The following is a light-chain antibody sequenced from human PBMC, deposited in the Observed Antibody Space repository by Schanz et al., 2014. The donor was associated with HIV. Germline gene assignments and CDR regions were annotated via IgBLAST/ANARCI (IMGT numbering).Light chain of an antibody. CDR2: DAS. CDR1: QSVSSY. Sequence: EIVLTQSPGTLSLSPGERGTLSCRASQSVSSYLAWYQQKPGQAPRLLIYDASNRATGIPARFSGSGSGTDFTLTISSLEPEDFAVYFCQQYNNWPPAFGQGTKVEIK. J-gene: IGKJ1*01. CDR3: QQYNNWPPA. V-gene: IGKV3-11*01.